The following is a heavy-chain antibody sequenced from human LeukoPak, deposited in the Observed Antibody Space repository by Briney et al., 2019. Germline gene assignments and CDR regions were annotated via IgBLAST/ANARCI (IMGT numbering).Heavy chain of an antibody. D-gene: IGHD1-26*01. Sequence: GESLKISCKGSGYSFTSYWIGWVRQMPGKGLEWMGIIYPGDSDTRYSPSFQGQVTISADKSISTAYLQWSSLKASDTAMYYCARHGRGAVGGSYPLFFDYWGQGTLVTVSS. CDR1: GYSFTSYW. CDR2: IYPGDSDT. CDR3: ARHGRGAVGGSYPLFFDY. V-gene: IGHV5-51*01. J-gene: IGHJ4*02.